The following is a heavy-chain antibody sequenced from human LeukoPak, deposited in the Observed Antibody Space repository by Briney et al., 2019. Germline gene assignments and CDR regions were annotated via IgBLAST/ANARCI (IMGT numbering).Heavy chain of an antibody. CDR3: ARDLHGAHYFDY. CDR2: ISAYNDNI. CDR1: VYTFTNYA. J-gene: IGHJ4*02. D-gene: IGHD4-17*01. Sequence: APVKVSCKASVYTFTNYAISWVRQAPGQGLEWMGWISAYNDNINYAQKLQGRVTMTTDTSTSTAYMELRSLRSDDTAVYYCARDLHGAHYFDYWGQGTLVTVSS. V-gene: IGHV1-18*01.